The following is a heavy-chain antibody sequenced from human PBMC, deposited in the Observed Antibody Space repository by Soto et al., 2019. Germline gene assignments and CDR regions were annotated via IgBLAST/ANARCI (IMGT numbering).Heavy chain of an antibody. J-gene: IGHJ3*02. D-gene: IGHD3-9*01. CDR1: GFTFSSYA. Sequence: EVQLLESGGGLVQPGGSLRLSCAASGFTFSSYAMSWVRQAPGKGLEWVSAISGSGGSTYYADSVKGRFTISRDNSKNTVYLQMNSLRAEDTAVYYCAKDRALRYFDLDAFDIWGQGTMVTVSS. CDR2: ISGSGGST. V-gene: IGHV3-23*01. CDR3: AKDRALRYFDLDAFDI.